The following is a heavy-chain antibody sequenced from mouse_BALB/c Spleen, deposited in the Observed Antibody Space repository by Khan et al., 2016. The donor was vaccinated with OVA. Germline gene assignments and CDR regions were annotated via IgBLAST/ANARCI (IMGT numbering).Heavy chain of an antibody. CDR2: IWSDGTT. V-gene: IGHV2-6*02. CDR1: GFSLTTYG. CDR3: ARKPYNDDNILDY. J-gene: IGHJ4*01. D-gene: IGHD2-10*01. Sequence: VELVESGPGLAAPSQSLSITCTTSGFSLTTYGVHWVRQPPGKGLEWLVVIWSDGTTNYNSALKSRLTITKNNSHSQVVLKMNSLQTDDTAVYFCARKPYNDDNILDYGGKGTTVTVSS.